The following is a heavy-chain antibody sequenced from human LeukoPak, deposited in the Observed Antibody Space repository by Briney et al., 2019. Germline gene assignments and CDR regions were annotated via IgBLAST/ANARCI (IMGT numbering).Heavy chain of an antibody. D-gene: IGHD7-27*01. CDR2: IYPGDSDT. CDR3: ARPNWARRYFDY. V-gene: IGHV5-51*01. Sequence: GESLKISCKGSGYTFTTYWIGWVRQVPGKGLEWMGIIYPGDSDTRYSPSFQGQVTISADKSISTAYLLWSSLKASDTAMYYCARPNWARRYFDYWGQGTLVTVSS. J-gene: IGHJ4*02. CDR1: GYTFTTYW.